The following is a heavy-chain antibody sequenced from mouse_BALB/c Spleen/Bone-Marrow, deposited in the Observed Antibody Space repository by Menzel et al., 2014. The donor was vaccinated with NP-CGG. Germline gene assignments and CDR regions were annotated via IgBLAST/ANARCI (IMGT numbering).Heavy chain of an antibody. V-gene: IGHV5-2*01. CDR1: EYEFPSHD. J-gene: IGHJ3*01. CDR3: ARHGDYYGSSLFAY. D-gene: IGHD1-1*01. Sequence: DVMLVESGGGLVQPGESLKLSCESNEYEFPSHDMSWVRKTPEKRLELVAAINSDGGSTYYPDTMERRFIISRDNSKKTLYLQMSSLRSEDTAFYYCARHGDYYGSSLFAYWGHGTLVTVSA. CDR2: INSDGGST.